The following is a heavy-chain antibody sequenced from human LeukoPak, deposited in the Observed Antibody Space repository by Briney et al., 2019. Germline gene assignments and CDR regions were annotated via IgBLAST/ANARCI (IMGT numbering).Heavy chain of an antibody. V-gene: IGHV3-21*01. J-gene: IGHJ4*02. Sequence: GGSLRLSCAASGFTFSSYSMNWVRQAPGKGLEWVSSISSSSSYIYYADSVKGRFTISRDNAKNSLYLQMNSLRAEDTAVYYCAREKTADTAMDDYWGQGTLVTVSS. D-gene: IGHD5-18*01. CDR2: ISSSSSYI. CDR1: GFTFSSYS. CDR3: AREKTADTAMDDY.